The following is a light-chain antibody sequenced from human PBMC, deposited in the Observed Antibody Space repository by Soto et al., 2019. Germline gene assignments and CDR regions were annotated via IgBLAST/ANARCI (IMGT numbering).Light chain of an antibody. V-gene: IGLV2-14*03. CDR3: SSCTSSNTFV. CDR2: DVS. J-gene: IGLJ1*01. Sequence: QSAPTQPASVSGSPGQSITISCTGTSSDVRSHNCASWYQQHPGKAPKLMIYDVSNRPSGVSYRFSGSKSGNTASLTISGLQAEDEAAYYCSSCTSSNTFVFGTGTKVTVL. CDR1: SSDVRSHNC.